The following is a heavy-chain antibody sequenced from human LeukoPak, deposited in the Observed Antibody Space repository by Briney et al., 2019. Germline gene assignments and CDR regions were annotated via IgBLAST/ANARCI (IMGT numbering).Heavy chain of an antibody. J-gene: IGHJ6*02. Sequence: PGGSLRLSCAASGLTFSSYEMNWVRQAPGKGLEWVSYISSGSTIYYADSVKGRFTISRDNAKNSLYLQMNSLRAEDTAVYYCARDQCSGGSCYSYYYYGMDVWGQGTTVTVSS. CDR2: ISSGSTI. D-gene: IGHD2-15*01. CDR3: ARDQCSGGSCYSYYYYGMDV. V-gene: IGHV3-48*03. CDR1: GLTFSSYE.